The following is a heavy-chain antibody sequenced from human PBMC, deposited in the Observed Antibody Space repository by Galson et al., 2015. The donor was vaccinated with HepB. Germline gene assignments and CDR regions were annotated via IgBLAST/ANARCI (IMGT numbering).Heavy chain of an antibody. Sequence: SLRLSCAASGFTFSSYAMHWVRQAPGKGLEYVSAISSNGGSTYYADSVKGRFTISRDNSKNTLYLQMSSLRAEDTAVYYCVKDGVDRYSGYDRNYWGQGTLVTVSS. D-gene: IGHD5-12*01. CDR2: ISSNGGST. CDR1: GFTFSSYA. V-gene: IGHV3-64D*06. J-gene: IGHJ4*02. CDR3: VKDGVDRYSGYDRNY.